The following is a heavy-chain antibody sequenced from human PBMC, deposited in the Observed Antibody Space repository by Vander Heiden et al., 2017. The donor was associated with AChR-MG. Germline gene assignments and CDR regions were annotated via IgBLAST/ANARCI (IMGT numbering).Heavy chain of an antibody. D-gene: IGHD2-2*01. CDR3: ARDLGYCSSTSCYYYYGMDV. CDR2: IKQDGSEK. J-gene: IGHJ6*02. CDR1: GFTFSSSW. V-gene: IGHV3-7*01. Sequence: EVQLVESGGGLVQPGGSLRLSCAASGFTFSSSWMSWVRQAPGKGLEWVANIKQDGSEKYYVDSVKGRFTISRDNAKNSLYLQMNSRRAEDTAVYYCARDLGYCSSTSCYYYYGMDVWGQGTTVTVSS.